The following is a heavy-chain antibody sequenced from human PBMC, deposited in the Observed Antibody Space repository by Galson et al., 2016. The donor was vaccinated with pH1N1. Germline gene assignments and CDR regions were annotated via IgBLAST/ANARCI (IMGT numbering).Heavy chain of an antibody. Sequence: SLRLSCAASGFTFSDYYMYWIRQAPGKGLEWVSTISSSGGTTFYTDSVKGRFTISRDYSKNTLYLHMNSLRAGDTALYYCARGRYDYDGDFGFWGQGTLVTVSS. V-gene: IGHV3-11*01. J-gene: IGHJ4*02. CDR1: GFTFSDYY. CDR2: ISSSGGTT. CDR3: ARGRYDYDGDFGF. D-gene: IGHD4-23*01.